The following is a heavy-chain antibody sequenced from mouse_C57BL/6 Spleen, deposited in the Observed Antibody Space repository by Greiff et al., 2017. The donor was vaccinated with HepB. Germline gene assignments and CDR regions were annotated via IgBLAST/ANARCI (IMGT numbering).Heavy chain of an antibody. V-gene: IGHV10-3*01. CDR2: IRSKSSNYAT. Sequence: VQLKESGGGLVQPKGSLKLSCAASGFTFNTYAMHWVRQAPGKGLEWVARIRSKSSNYATYYADSVKDRFTISRDDSQSMLYLQMNNLKTEDTAMYYCVRDLDYYGSSYWYFDVWGTGTTVTVSS. CDR1: GFTFNTYA. CDR3: VRDLDYYGSSYWYFDV. J-gene: IGHJ1*03. D-gene: IGHD1-1*01.